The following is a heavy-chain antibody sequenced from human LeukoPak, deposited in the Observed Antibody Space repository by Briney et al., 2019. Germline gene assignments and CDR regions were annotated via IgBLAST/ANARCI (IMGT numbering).Heavy chain of an antibody. Sequence: PGRSLRLSCAASVFSFSIFAMHWVRQAPGKGLEWLAVLSYDGSNEFYEESVKGRFSISRDNSNNTLYLQMDGLRAEDTATSYYVSESWPASLTYSEFDHWGQGALIIVSS. J-gene: IGHJ4*02. CDR1: VFSFSIFA. CDR2: LSYDGSNE. CDR3: VSESWPASLTYSEFDH. D-gene: IGHD1-20*01. V-gene: IGHV3-30*04.